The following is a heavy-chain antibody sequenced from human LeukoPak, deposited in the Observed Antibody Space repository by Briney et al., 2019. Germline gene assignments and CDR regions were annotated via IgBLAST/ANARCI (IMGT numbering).Heavy chain of an antibody. CDR2: INPNSGGT. J-gene: IGHJ6*02. CDR3: ARTPNQPLYKEGSYYYYGMDV. CDR1: GYTFTGYY. Sequence: ASVKVSCKASGYTFTGYYMHWVRQAPGQGLEWMGWINPNSGGTNYAQKFQGRVTMTRDTSISTAYMELSRLRSDDTAVYYCARTPNQPLYKEGSYYYYGMDVWGQGTTVTVSS. D-gene: IGHD2-2*02. V-gene: IGHV1-2*02.